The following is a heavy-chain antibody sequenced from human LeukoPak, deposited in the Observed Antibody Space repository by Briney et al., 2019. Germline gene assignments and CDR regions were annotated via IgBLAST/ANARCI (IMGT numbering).Heavy chain of an antibody. D-gene: IGHD3-22*01. CDR2: IYYSGST. V-gene: IGHV4-39*01. J-gene: IGHJ4*02. CDR3: ARAGTYYYDSSGFL. CDR1: GGSISSSSYY. Sequence: SETLSLTCTVSGGSISSSSYYWGWIRQPPGKGLEWIGSIYYSGSTYYNPSLKSRVTISVDTSKNQFSLKLTSVTAADTAVYYCARAGTYYYDSSGFLWGQGSLVTVSS.